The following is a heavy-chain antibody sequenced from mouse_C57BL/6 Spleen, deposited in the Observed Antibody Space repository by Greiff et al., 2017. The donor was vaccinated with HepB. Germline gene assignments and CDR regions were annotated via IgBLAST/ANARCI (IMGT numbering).Heavy chain of an antibody. J-gene: IGHJ3*01. Sequence: EVKLVESGGDLVKPGGSLKLSCAASGFTFSSYGMSWVRQTPDKRLEWVATISSGGSYTYYPDSVKGRFTISRDNAKNTLYLQMSSLKSEDTAMYYCARDGNSRGFAYWGQGTLVTVSA. CDR1: GFTFSSYG. V-gene: IGHV5-6*01. D-gene: IGHD2-1*01. CDR2: ISSGGSYT. CDR3: ARDGNSRGFAY.